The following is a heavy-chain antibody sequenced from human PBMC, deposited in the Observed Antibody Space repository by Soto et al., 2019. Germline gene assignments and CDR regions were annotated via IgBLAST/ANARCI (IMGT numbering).Heavy chain of an antibody. CDR3: ARGEIQLWMTNYYYYYGMDV. D-gene: IGHD5-18*01. J-gene: IGHJ6*02. CDR1: GGSISSSSYY. CDR2: IYYSGST. Sequence: SETLSLTCTVSGGSISSSSYYWGWIRQPPGKGLEWIGSIYYSGSTYYNPSLKSRVTISVDTSKNQFSLKLSSVTAADTAVYYCARGEIQLWMTNYYYYYGMDVWGQGTTVTVSS. V-gene: IGHV4-39*01.